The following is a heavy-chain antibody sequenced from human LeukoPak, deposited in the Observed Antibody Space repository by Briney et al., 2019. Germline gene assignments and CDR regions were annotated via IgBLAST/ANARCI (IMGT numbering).Heavy chain of an antibody. CDR3: ARVLGCSSTSCTDY. Sequence: ASVKVSCQTPGYSLTGYNMHWVRQAPGQGLEWMGGINPNSGGTNYAQKFQGRVTMTRDTSISTAYMELSRLRSGDTAVYYCARVLGCSSTSCTDYWGQGTLVTVSS. CDR1: GYSLTGYN. V-gene: IGHV1-2*02. J-gene: IGHJ4*02. CDR2: INPNSGGT. D-gene: IGHD2-2*01.